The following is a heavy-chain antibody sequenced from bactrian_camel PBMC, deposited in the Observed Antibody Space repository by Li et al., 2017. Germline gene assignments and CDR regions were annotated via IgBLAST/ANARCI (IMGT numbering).Heavy chain of an antibody. Sequence: GGGSVQAGGSLRLACVASGHTSGHACMAWFRQAPGKERERVATVGTEGRFVYERHADSVKGRFAISRDNAENTLYLQMNSLKPEDTAMYYCAAVPRGYGTWGTTEVSYWGQGTQVTVS. CDR2: VGTEGRF. D-gene: IGHD5*01. V-gene: IGHV3S57*01. J-gene: IGHJ4*01. CDR1: GHTSGHAC. CDR3: AAVPRGYGTWGTTEVSY.